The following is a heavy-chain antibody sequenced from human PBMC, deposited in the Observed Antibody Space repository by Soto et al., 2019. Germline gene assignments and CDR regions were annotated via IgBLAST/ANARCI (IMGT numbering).Heavy chain of an antibody. V-gene: IGHV3-30-3*01. J-gene: IGHJ6*02. Sequence: QEQLVESGGGVVQPGGSLRLSCTASGFTFSTYAIHWVRQAPGKGLEWVAVISYDGSHKYYADAVEGRFTISRDNCKNTLYLQMTGLRAEDTAVYYCARDLRRRGDSYVRIMAVWGQGTMVTVSS. D-gene: IGHD7-27*01. CDR3: ARDLRRRGDSYVRIMAV. CDR1: GFTFSTYA. CDR2: ISYDGSHK.